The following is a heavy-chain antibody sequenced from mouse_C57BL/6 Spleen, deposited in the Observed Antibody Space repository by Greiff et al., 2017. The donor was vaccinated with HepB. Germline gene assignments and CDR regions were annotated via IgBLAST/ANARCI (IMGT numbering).Heavy chain of an antibody. CDR2: INPSNGRT. D-gene: IGHD2-1*01. CDR3: ARLLINFDY. J-gene: IGHJ2*01. V-gene: IGHV1S81*02. Sequence: VQLQQSGAELVNPGASVNLSCKASGYTLTSYWMHWVKQRPGQGLEWIGEINPSNGRTNYNEKFKSKATLTADKSSSTAYMQLSSPTSEDPAVYYLARLLINFDYWGQGTTLTVSS. CDR1: GYTLTSYW.